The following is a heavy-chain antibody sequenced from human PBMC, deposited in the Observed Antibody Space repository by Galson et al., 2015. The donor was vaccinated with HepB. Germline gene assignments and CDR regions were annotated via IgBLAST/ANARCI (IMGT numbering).Heavy chain of an antibody. CDR1: GFTFSNYA. D-gene: IGHD3-10*01. Sequence: SLRLSCAGSGFTFSNYAMSWVRQAPGKGLEWVSSITTSDSSIYSDSVKGRFTISRDNSKNTLYLQMDSLRAEDTAVYYCAKDRDIYRNFDYWGQGTLVAVSS. CDR3: AKDRDIYRNFDY. V-gene: IGHV3-23*01. CDR2: ITTSDSSI. J-gene: IGHJ4*02.